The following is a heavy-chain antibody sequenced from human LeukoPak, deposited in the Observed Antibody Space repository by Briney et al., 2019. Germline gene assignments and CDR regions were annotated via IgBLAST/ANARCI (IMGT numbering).Heavy chain of an antibody. Sequence: HPGGSLRLSCAASGFSFSTYAMSWVRQAPGKGLEWVSGVNGNGGSTSYADSVKGRFTIFRDNSKNTVYLQMNSLRVEDTAVYYCAKSLYGGCDYWGQGTVVTVSS. CDR3: AKSLYGGCDY. J-gene: IGHJ4*02. D-gene: IGHD3-16*02. CDR1: GFSFSTYA. V-gene: IGHV3-23*01. CDR2: VNGNGGST.